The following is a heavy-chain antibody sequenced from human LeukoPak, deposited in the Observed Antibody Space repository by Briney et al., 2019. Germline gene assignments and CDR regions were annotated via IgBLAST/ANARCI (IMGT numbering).Heavy chain of an antibody. J-gene: IGHJ4*02. CDR2: LDSDGSP. CDR1: GFTVRSDD. Sequence: GGSLRLSCAAFGFTVRSDDMNWVRQAPGKGLEWVSILDSDGSPSYADSVKGRFTISRDNSKNTLDLQMNSLRAEDTAVYYCARLCWGNQLAGFDSWGQGTLVTVSS. CDR3: ARLCWGNQLAGFDS. D-gene: IGHD3-10*02. V-gene: IGHV3-66*01.